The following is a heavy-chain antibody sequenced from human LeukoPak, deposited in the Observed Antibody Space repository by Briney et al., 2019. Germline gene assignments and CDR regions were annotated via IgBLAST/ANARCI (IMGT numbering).Heavy chain of an antibody. CDR1: GFSFSSYW. CDR2: INQDGSEE. V-gene: IGHV3-7*03. D-gene: IGHD2-8*02. Sequence: GGSLRLSCAASGFSFSSYWMSWVRQAPGKGLEWVANINQDGSEENYVDSVKGRFTISRDNAKNSLFLQMNSLRPEDTAVYYCAKPLVATGTSGGFGILGQGTMVTVSS. J-gene: IGHJ3*02. CDR3: AKPLVATGTSGGFGI.